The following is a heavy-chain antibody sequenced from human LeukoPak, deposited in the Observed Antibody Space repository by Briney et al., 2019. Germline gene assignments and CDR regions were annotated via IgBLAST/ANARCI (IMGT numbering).Heavy chain of an antibody. CDR2: IKQDGSEK. V-gene: IGHV3-7*04. CDR1: GSTFRNYW. J-gene: IGHJ4*02. Sequence: GGSLRLSCAASGSTFRNYWMSWVRQAPGQGLEWVANIKQDGSEKYYVDSVKGRFTISRDNAKNSLYLQMNSPTAEDTAVYYCARDRSITAADFDYWGQGTLVTVSS. D-gene: IGHD6-13*01. CDR3: ARDRSITAADFDY.